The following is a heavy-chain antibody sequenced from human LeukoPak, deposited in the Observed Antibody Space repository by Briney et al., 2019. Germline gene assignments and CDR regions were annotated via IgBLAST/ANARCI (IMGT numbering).Heavy chain of an antibody. CDR3: AKDPDGYNFFYYFDY. CDR2: ISGSGGST. V-gene: IGHV3-23*01. D-gene: IGHD5-24*01. CDR1: GFTFSSYA. J-gene: IGHJ4*02. Sequence: PGGSLRLYCAASGFTFSSYAMSWVRQAPGKGLEWVSAISGSGGSTYYADSVKGRFTISRDNSKNTLYLQMNSLRAEDTAVYYCAKDPDGYNFFYYFDYWGQGTLVTVSS.